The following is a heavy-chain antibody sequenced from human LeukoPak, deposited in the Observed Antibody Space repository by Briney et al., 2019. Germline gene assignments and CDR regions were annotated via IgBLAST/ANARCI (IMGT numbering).Heavy chain of an antibody. Sequence: QTGGSLRLSCAASGFTFNNYAMTWVRQAPGKGLEWVSAISGSGATTYYADSVKGRFTISRDSSKSTLYLEMSSLRAEDTAVYYCAKDFDYYDTSDYFFLAVFDYWGQGTLVTVSS. CDR2: ISGSGATT. J-gene: IGHJ4*02. D-gene: IGHD3-22*01. V-gene: IGHV3-23*01. CDR3: AKDFDYYDTSDYFFLAVFDY. CDR1: GFTFNNYA.